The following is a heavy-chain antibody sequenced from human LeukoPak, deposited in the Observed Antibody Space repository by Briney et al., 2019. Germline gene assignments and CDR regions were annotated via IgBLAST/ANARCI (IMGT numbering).Heavy chain of an antibody. CDR2: IFSTGTT. D-gene: IGHD1-26*01. V-gene: IGHV3-53*01. J-gene: IGHJ5*01. CDR1: GFTFSSYA. CDR3: AGDRRTSGWYAS. Sequence: GRSLRLSCAASGFTFSSYAMHWVRQAPGKGLEWVSVIFSTGTTYYADSVKGRFTLSRDNFENTVHLQMSSLTAEDTAVYYCAGDRRTSGWYASWGQGTLVTVSS.